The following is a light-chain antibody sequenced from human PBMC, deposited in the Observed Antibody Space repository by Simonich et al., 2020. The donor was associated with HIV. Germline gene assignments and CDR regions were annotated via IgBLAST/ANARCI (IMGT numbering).Light chain of an antibody. J-gene: IGLJ2*01. Sequence: QSALTQPPSASGSPGQSVTISCTGTSSDVGVYNYVSWYQHHPGKAPKLMIYEVTKRPSGVPDRFSGYKSGNTASLTVSGLQAEDEADYYCSSYAGSNSVVFGGGTKLTAL. CDR3: SSYAGSNSVV. CDR1: SSDVGVYNY. CDR2: EVT. V-gene: IGLV2-8*01.